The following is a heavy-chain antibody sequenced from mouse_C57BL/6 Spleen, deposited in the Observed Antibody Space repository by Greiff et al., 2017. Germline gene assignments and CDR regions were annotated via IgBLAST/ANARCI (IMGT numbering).Heavy chain of an antibody. D-gene: IGHD2-1*01. Sequence: VKLQESGAELARPGASVKLSCKASGYTFTSYGISWVKQRTGQGLEWIGEIYPRSGNTYYNEKFKGKATLTADNSSSTAYMELRSLTSEDSAVYFCASHGNYEAMDYWGQGTSVTVSS. CDR1: GYTFTSYG. CDR2: IYPRSGNT. J-gene: IGHJ4*01. V-gene: IGHV1-81*01. CDR3: ASHGNYEAMDY.